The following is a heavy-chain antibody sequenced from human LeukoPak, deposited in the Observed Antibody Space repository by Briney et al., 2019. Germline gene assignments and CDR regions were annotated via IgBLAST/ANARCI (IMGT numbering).Heavy chain of an antibody. J-gene: IGHJ6*03. CDR2: INSDGSNT. D-gene: IGHD3-3*01. CDR3: ARDMSGYYYYYYMDV. CDR1: EFTFSNYW. Sequence: QPGGSLRLSCVASEFTFSNYWLPWVRQAPGKGPVWVSRINSDGSNTIYADSVKGRFTISRDNAKNTVYLQMNSLRAEDTAVYYCARDMSGYYYYYYMDVWGKGTTVTVSS. V-gene: IGHV3-74*01.